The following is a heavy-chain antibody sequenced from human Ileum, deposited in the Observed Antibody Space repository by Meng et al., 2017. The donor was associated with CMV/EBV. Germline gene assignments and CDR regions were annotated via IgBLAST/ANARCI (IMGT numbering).Heavy chain of an antibody. D-gene: IGHD3-22*01. CDR3: AGIPEANSGYFST. V-gene: IGHV1-69*05. J-gene: IGHJ5*02. CDR2: ILPIFRTP. Sequence: CEASGGPFSRYTFSWVRQAPGQGLEWLGGILPIFRTPKYAQNFQGRVTVSTDASAATAYMELSSLRSEDTAVYFCAGIPEANSGYFSTWGQGTLVTVSS. CDR1: GGPFSRYT.